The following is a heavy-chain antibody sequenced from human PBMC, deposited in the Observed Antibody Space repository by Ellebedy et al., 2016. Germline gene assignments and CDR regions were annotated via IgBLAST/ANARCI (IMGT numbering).Heavy chain of an antibody. V-gene: IGHV1-46*01. Sequence: ASVKVSCKASGYTFTSYYMHWVRQAPGQGLEWMGIINPSGGSTSNAQKIQGRVTMTRDTSTSTVYTELTSLRSEDTAVYYCARGGSGTDWYFDLWGRGTLVTVSS. CDR3: ARGGSGTDWYFDL. CDR1: GYTFTSYY. CDR2: INPSGGST. J-gene: IGHJ2*01. D-gene: IGHD6-13*01.